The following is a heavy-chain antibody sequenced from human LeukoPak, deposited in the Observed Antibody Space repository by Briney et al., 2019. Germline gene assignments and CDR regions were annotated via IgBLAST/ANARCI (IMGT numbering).Heavy chain of an antibody. D-gene: IGHD5-18*01. CDR1: GASISSGDYY. CDR3: ARRGYSYPVTRFIDV. CDR2: IYYSGST. V-gene: IGHV4-30-4*01. Sequence: PSETLSLTCTVSGASISSGDYYWSWIRQPPGKGLEWIGYIYYSGSTYYNPSLKRRITISVDTSKNQFSLKLSSVTAADTAVYYCARRGYSYPVTRFIDVWGQGTTVTVSS. J-gene: IGHJ6*02.